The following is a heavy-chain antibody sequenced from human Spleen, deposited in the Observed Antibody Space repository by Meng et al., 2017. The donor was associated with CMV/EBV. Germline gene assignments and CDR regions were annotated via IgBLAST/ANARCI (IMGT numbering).Heavy chain of an antibody. Sequence: SETLSLTCAVYGGSFSGYYWSWIRQPPGKGLEWIGEINHSGSTNYNPSLKSRVTISVDTSKNQFSLKLSSVTAADTAVYYCARVVDTAMVTLDPWGQGTLVTVSS. V-gene: IGHV4-34*01. J-gene: IGHJ5*02. CDR1: GGSFSGYY. D-gene: IGHD5-18*01. CDR2: INHSGST. CDR3: ARVVDTAMVTLDP.